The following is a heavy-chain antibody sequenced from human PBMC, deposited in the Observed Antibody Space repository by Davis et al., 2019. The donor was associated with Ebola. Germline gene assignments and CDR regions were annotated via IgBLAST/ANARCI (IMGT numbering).Heavy chain of an antibody. CDR2: IWYDETSS. D-gene: IGHD4-17*01. Sequence: GESLKISCVASGFSFDAFGMNWVRQAPGKGLEWVATIWYDETSSYYADSVKGRFTISRDDSKNTLYLQMNSLRAEDTAVYYCARDSDYGYYHGMDVWGQGTTVTVSS. CDR1: GFSFDAFG. CDR3: ARDSDYGYYHGMDV. V-gene: IGHV3-33*01. J-gene: IGHJ6*02.